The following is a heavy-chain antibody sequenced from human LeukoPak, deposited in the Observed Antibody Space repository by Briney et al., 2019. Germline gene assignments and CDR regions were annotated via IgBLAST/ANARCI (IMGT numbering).Heavy chain of an antibody. CDR3: AKKGDSGWVFDY. CDR2: TSGSGGST. J-gene: IGHJ4*02. Sequence: GGSVRLSCAASGFTFSSYAMSWVRQAPGKGLEWVSGTSGSGGSTHYADSVKGQFTISRDNSKNTLWLQMNSLRAEDTALYFCAKKGDSGWVFDYWGQGTLVTVSS. CDR1: GFTFSSYA. D-gene: IGHD6-19*01. V-gene: IGHV3-23*01.